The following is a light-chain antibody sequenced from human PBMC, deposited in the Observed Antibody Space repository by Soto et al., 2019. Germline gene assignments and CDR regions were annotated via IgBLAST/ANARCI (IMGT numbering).Light chain of an antibody. Sequence: DIQMTQSPSSLSASLEYRGIIACRASQSISNHLNWYQQKPGKAPKLLIFAASSLQSGVPSRFSGSRSGPDFTLTISSLQPEDFATYYCQKSYSSPPTFGQGTKVDIK. J-gene: IGKJ1*01. CDR2: AAS. CDR1: QSISNH. CDR3: QKSYSSPPT. V-gene: IGKV1-39*01.